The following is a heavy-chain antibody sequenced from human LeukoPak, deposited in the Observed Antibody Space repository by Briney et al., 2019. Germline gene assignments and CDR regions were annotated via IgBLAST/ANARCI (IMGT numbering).Heavy chain of an antibody. D-gene: IGHD3-22*01. Sequence: ASVKVSCKDSGYTFTGNYMHWVRQAPGQGLEWMGWINPNSGGTNYAQKFQGWVTMTRDTSISTAYMELSRLRSDDTAVYYCARAKWQESGYFYWGQGTLVTVSS. J-gene: IGHJ4*02. CDR1: GYTFTGNY. V-gene: IGHV1-2*04. CDR3: ARAKWQESGYFY. CDR2: INPNSGGT.